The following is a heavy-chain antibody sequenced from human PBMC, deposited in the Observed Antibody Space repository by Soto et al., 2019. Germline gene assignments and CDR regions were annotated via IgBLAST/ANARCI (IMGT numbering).Heavy chain of an antibody. CDR2: IYPGDSNI. CDR1: GYSFSSHW. J-gene: IGHJ6*02. CDR3: ASAQQPFYYYYDMDV. D-gene: IGHD6-13*01. Sequence: GESLKISCKGSGYSFSSHWIGWVRQMPGKGLEWMGIIYPGDSNIRYSPSFEGQIDMSADRSINTAYLRLSSLKASDTAMYYCASAQQPFYYYYDMDVWGQGTTVTVSS. V-gene: IGHV5-51*06.